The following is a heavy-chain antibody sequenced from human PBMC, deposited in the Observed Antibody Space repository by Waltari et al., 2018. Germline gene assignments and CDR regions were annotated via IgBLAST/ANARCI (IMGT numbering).Heavy chain of an antibody. CDR3: ARRWERSGYPAYFDF. V-gene: IGHV1-18*01. D-gene: IGHD3-22*01. CDR2: NSPYGDT. J-gene: IGHJ4*02. CDR1: GYQFSRHT. Sequence: QVELVQSGAEQKKPGPSVRVSCKASGYQFSRHTLTWVRQAPGQGLEWLGWNSPYGDTNCAQSLQGRFTMSTDTSTSTAYMELRSLRSDDTAIYYGARRWERSGYPAYFDFWGQGTLVTVSS.